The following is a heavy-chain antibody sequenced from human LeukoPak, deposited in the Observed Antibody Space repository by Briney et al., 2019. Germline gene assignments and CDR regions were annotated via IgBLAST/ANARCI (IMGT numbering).Heavy chain of an antibody. V-gene: IGHV2-5*02. CDR3: AHIITMVRGIILTTPGLNWFDP. J-gene: IGHJ5*02. Sequence: SGHTLANPTHPLTLTRTFSGFSLSASGAAVGWIGQPPGKALEWLPLIYWDDDERYSASLKSRLTITKDTSKNQVVLTMTNMDPVDTATYYCAHIITMVRGIILTTPGLNWFDPWGQGTLVTVSA. CDR1: GFSLSASGAA. CDR2: IYWDDDE. D-gene: IGHD3-10*01.